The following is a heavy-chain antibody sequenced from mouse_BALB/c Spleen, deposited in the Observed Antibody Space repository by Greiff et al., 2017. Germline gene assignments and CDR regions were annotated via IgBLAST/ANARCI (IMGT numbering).Heavy chain of an antibody. CDR1: GYSITSGYY. CDR2: ISYDGSN. J-gene: IGHJ3*01. CDR3: ARRGYDYDGAWFAY. D-gene: IGHD2-4*01. Sequence: EVKLMESGPGLVKPSQSLSLTCSVTGYSITSGYYWNWIRQFPGNKLEWMGYISYDGSNNYNPSLKNRISITRDTSKNQFFLKLNSVTTEDTATYYCARRGYDYDGAWFAYWGQGTLVTVSA. V-gene: IGHV3-6*02.